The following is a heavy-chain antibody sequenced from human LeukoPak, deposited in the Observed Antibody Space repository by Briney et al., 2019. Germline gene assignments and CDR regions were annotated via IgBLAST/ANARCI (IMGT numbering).Heavy chain of an antibody. CDR2: ICGSGGIR. CDR1: GFIFRSYA. D-gene: IGHD2-8*01. CDR3: AKERSCINDVCHGGLYY. Sequence: GGPLRLSCAASGFIFRSYAMSWLRQPPGKGLEWVSTICGSGGIRYYVDAVMRRYTISRDNSEHTVYLQMNSQRPEDTAVYYCAKERSCINDVCHGGLYYWGEGTLLTVSS. V-gene: IGHV3-23*01. J-gene: IGHJ4*02.